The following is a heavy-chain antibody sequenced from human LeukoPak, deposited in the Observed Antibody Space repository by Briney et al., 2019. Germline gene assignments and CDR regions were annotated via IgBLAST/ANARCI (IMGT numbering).Heavy chain of an antibody. CDR1: GGSVRSGSYN. D-gene: IGHD6-19*01. CDR2: IYYSGST. J-gene: IGHJ4*02. Sequence: SETLSLTCTVSGGSVRSGSYNWSWIRQPPVKGLEWIGYIYYSGSTNYNPSLKSRVTISVDTSKNQFSLKLSSVTAADTAVYYCARGSGPQEWGQGTLVTVSS. CDR3: ARGSGPQE. V-gene: IGHV4-61*01.